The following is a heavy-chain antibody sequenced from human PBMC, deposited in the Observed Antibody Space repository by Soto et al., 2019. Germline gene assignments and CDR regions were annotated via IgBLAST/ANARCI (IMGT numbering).Heavy chain of an antibody. CDR3: ARDQVTTNYYYYGMDV. D-gene: IGHD4-17*01. J-gene: IGHJ6*02. Sequence: PSETLSLTCTVSGGSISSSSYYWGWIRQPPGKGLEWIGSIFYSGSTYYNPSLKSRVTISVDTSKNQFSLKLSSVTAADTAVYYCARDQVTTNYYYYGMDVWGQGTTVTVSS. V-gene: IGHV4-39*07. CDR1: GGSISSSSYY. CDR2: IFYSGST.